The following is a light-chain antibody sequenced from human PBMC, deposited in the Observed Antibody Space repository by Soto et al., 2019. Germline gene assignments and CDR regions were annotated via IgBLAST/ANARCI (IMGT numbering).Light chain of an antibody. CDR1: QSISNW. CDR2: KAS. J-gene: IGKJ1*01. Sequence: DIQMTQSPSTLSASVGDRVIITCRASQSISNWLAWYQQKPGKAPNLLIYKASSLKSGVPSRFSGSGSGTEFTLTISSLQPDDFATYYCQQCFWHWTFGQGTKVDIK. V-gene: IGKV1-5*03. CDR3: QQCFWHWT.